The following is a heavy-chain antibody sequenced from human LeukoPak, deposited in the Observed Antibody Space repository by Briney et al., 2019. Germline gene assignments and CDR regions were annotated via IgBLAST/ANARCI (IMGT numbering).Heavy chain of an antibody. J-gene: IGHJ3*02. CDR2: IRYDGSNK. V-gene: IGHV3-30*02. CDR3: ARDRRDFWSGWAFDI. D-gene: IGHD3-3*01. CDR1: GFIFSSYG. Sequence: GGSLRLSCAASGFIFSSYGMHWVRQAPGKGLEWVAFIRYDGSNKYYADSVKGRFTISRDNSKNTLYLQMNSLRAEDTAVHYCARDRRDFWSGWAFDIWGQGTMVTVSS.